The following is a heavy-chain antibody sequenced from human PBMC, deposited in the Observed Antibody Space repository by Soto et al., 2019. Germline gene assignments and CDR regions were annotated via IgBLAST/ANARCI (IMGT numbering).Heavy chain of an antibody. CDR3: AREDIPDIVMVGVAPVGLGY. CDR2: ISVYNGNS. CDR1: GYTFTSYG. V-gene: IGHV1-18*01. Sequence: QVQLLQSGSEVKKPGASVKVSCKASGYTFTSYGISWVRQAPGQGLEWMGRISVYNGNSNYAQNLQGRVTMTTVTSTSTAYMELRCLRSDDTAVYYCAREDIPDIVMVGVAPVGLGYWGQGTLVTVSS. D-gene: IGHD2-15*01. J-gene: IGHJ4*02.